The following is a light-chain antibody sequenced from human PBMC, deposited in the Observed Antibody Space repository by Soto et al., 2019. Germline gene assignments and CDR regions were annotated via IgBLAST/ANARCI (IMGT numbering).Light chain of an antibody. Sequence: QSVLTQPPSVSAAPGQKVTISCSGSSSNIGGNSVSGYQQLPGTAPKLLIYDDNKRPSGIPDRFSGSKSGTSATLGITGFQTGDEADYYCGSWDSSLSAYVFGTGTKV. CDR1: SSNIGGNS. CDR3: GSWDSSLSAYV. CDR2: DDN. V-gene: IGLV1-51*01. J-gene: IGLJ1*01.